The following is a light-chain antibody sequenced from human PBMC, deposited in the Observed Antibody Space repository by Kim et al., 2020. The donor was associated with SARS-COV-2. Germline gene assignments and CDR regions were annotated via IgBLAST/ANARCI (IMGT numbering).Light chain of an antibody. J-gene: IGKJ5*01. V-gene: IGKV1-9*01. CDR2: AAS. CDR1: QGISSY. Sequence: DIQLTQFPSFLSASVGDRVTITCRASQGISSYLAWYQQKPGKAPKLLIYAASTLQSGVPSRFSGSGSGTEFTLTISSLQPEDFATYYCQQLNSYPITIGQGKRLEIK. CDR3: QQLNSYPIT.